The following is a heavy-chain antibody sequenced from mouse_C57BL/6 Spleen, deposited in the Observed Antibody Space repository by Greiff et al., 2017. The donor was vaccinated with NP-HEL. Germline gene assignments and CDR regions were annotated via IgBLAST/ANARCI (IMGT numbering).Heavy chain of an antibody. Sequence: EVKLVESGGGLVKPGGSLKLSCAASGFTFSDYGMHWVRQAPEKGLEWVAYISSGSSTIYYADTVKGRFTISRDNAKNTLFLQMTSLSSEDTAMYYCARPYSNYGYFDYWGQGTTLTVSS. J-gene: IGHJ2*01. CDR2: ISSGSSTI. D-gene: IGHD2-5*01. V-gene: IGHV5-17*01. CDR3: ARPYSNYGYFDY. CDR1: GFTFSDYG.